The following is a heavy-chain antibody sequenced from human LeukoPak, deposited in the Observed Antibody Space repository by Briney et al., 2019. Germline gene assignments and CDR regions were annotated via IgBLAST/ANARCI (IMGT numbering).Heavy chain of an antibody. CDR2: IYYSGST. CDR3: ARQQYASGNSYYLDY. Sequence: SETLSLTCTVSGGSISGYYWSWIRQPPGEGLESIGYIYYSGSTNYNPSLKSRVTISLETSKNRFSLKLSSVTAADTAVYYCARQQYASGNSYYLDYWGRGTLVTVSS. CDR1: GGSISGYY. J-gene: IGHJ4*02. D-gene: IGHD3-10*01. V-gene: IGHV4-59*08.